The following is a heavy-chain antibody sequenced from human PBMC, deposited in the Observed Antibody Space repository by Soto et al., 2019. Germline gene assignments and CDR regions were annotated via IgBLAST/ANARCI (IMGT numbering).Heavy chain of an antibody. CDR3: ATIGDVTFHY. Sequence: GGSLRLSCAASGFTFSSHNMNWVRQAPGKGLEWVSYIGTSSSNIYYADSVRGRFTISRDNAQNSLYLQMNSLRAEDTAVYYCATIGDVTFHYWGQGTPVTVSS. V-gene: IGHV3-48*01. CDR2: IGTSSSNI. CDR1: GFTFSSHN. D-gene: IGHD4-4*01. J-gene: IGHJ4*02.